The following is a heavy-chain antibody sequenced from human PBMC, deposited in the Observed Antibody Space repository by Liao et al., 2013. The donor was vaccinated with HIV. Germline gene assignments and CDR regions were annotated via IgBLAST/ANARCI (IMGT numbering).Heavy chain of an antibody. CDR2: INHSGST. V-gene: IGHV4-34*01. D-gene: IGHD2-15*01. Sequence: QVQLQQWGAGLLKPSETLSLTCAVYGGSFSGYYWSWIRQPPGKGLEWIGEINHSGSTNYNPSLKSRVTISVDTSKNQLSLKLTSVTPADTAVYFCARERVDSLMVAVDSWGQGTLVTVSS. CDR1: GGSFSGYY. J-gene: IGHJ4*02. CDR3: ARERVDSLMVAVDS.